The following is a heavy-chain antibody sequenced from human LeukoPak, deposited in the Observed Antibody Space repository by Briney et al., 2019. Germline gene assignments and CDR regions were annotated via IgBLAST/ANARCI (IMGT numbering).Heavy chain of an antibody. CDR3: VRDGSGYDY. CDR2: ISSSGSTI. J-gene: IGHJ4*02. D-gene: IGHD6-19*01. V-gene: IGHV3-48*03. CDR1: GFTFSSYE. Sequence: GGSLRLSCAASGFTFSSYEMNWVGQAPGKGLEGVSYISSSGSTIYYADSVKGRFTISRDNAKDSLYLQMNSLRADDTAIYYCVRDGSGYDYWGQGTLVTVSS.